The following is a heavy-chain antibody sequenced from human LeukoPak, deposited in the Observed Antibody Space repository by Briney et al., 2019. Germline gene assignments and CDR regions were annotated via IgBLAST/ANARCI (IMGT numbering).Heavy chain of an antibody. J-gene: IGHJ6*02. Sequence: GESLKISCKGSGYRFTSYWIGWVRQMPGKGLEWMGIIYPGDSDTRYSPSFQGQVTISADKSISTAYLQWSSLKASDTAMYYCARHRVYPTWGDYYGMDVWGQGTTVTVSS. CDR2: IYPGDSDT. CDR1: GYRFTSYW. CDR3: ARHRVYPTWGDYYGMDV. V-gene: IGHV5-51*01. D-gene: IGHD6-13*01.